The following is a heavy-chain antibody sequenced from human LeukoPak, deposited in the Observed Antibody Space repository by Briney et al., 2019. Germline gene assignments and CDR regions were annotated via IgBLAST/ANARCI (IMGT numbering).Heavy chain of an antibody. J-gene: IGHJ4*02. Sequence: SGTLFLTCAVSGGSISSSNWWSWVRQPPGKGLEWIGGIYHSGSTNYNPSLKSRVTISVDKSKNQFSLKLSSVTAADTAVYYCARAQIDNYDYVWGSYRPNHFDYWGQGTLVTVSS. D-gene: IGHD3-16*02. CDR1: GGSISSSNW. CDR2: IYHSGST. CDR3: ARAQIDNYDYVWGSYRPNHFDY. V-gene: IGHV4-4*02.